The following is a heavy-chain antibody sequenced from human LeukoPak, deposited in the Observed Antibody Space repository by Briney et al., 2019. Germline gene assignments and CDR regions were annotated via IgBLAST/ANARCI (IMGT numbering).Heavy chain of an antibody. Sequence: GGSLRLSCAASGFTFSNYWMHWVRQAPGKGLEWVSSISSSSSYIYYADSVKGRFTISRDNAKNSLYLQMNSLRAEDTAVYYCAREMGYYDILTGYYGFDYWGQGTLVTVSS. D-gene: IGHD3-9*01. CDR1: GFTFSNYW. CDR2: ISSSSSYI. V-gene: IGHV3-21*01. CDR3: AREMGYYDILTGYYGFDY. J-gene: IGHJ4*02.